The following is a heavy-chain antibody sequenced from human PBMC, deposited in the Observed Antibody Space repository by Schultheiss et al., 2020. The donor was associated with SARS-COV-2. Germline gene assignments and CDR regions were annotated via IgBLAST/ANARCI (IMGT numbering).Heavy chain of an antibody. CDR3: ASGRGSLQDY. J-gene: IGHJ4*02. D-gene: IGHD1-26*01. Sequence: ASVKVSCKASGYTFTSYGISWVRQAPGQGLEWMGWMNPNSGNTGYAQKFQGRVTMTRDTSISTAYMELSRLRSDDTAVYYCASGRGSLQDYWGQGTLVTVSS. CDR2: MNPNSGNT. V-gene: IGHV1-2*02. CDR1: GYTFTSYG.